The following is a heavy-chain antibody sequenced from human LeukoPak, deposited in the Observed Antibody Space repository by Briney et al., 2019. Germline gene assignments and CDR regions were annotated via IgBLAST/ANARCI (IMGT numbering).Heavy chain of an antibody. J-gene: IGHJ3*02. CDR2: INLNSRGT. CDR1: GYTFTDYY. CDR3: ARLWVGVKEAFDI. Sequence: GASVKVSCKASGYTFTDYYMHWVRQAPGQGLEWMGWINLNSRGTNYAQKFQGRVTMTRDTSITTAYMELSRLRSDDTAVYYCARLWVGVKEAFDIWGQGTMVTVSS. D-gene: IGHD7-27*01. V-gene: IGHV1-2*02.